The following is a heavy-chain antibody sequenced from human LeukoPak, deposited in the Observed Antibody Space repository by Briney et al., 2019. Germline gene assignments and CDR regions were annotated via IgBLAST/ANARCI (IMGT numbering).Heavy chain of an antibody. CDR1: GGTFSSYA. V-gene: IGHV1-69*01. CDR3: ARDSGIAVGYYYYYYYMDV. J-gene: IGHJ6*03. CDR2: IIPIFGTA. Sequence: SVKVSCKAPGGTFSSYAISWVRQAPGQGLEWMGGIIPIFGTANYAQKFQGRVTITADESTSTAYMELSSLRSEDTAVYYCARDSGIAVGYYYYYYYMDVWGKGTTVTVSS. D-gene: IGHD6-19*01.